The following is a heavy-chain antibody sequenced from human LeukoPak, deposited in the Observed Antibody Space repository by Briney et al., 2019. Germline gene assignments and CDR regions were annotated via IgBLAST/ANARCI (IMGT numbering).Heavy chain of an antibody. Sequence: PSETLSLTCTVSGGSISSYYWSWIRQPPGEGLEWMGYIYYSGSTNYNPSLKSRVTISVDTSKNQFSLKLSSVTAADTAVYYCARDRSRGSSWYPDSYYYYGMDVWGKGTTVTVSS. CDR2: IYYSGST. J-gene: IGHJ6*04. CDR3: ARDRSRGSSWYPDSYYYYGMDV. V-gene: IGHV4-59*01. D-gene: IGHD6-13*01. CDR1: GGSISSYY.